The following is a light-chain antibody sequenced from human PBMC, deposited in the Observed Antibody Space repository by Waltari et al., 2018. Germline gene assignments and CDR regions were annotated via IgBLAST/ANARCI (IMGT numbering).Light chain of an antibody. Sequence: QSALTQPASVSGSPGQSIPISCTGTSSDVGGYKYFSWYQQHPGKAPKLMIYDVSNRPSGVSNRFPGSKSGNTASLTISGLQAEDEADYYCSSYTTSNTLVFGTGTNVIVL. CDR1: SSDVGGYKY. V-gene: IGLV2-14*03. J-gene: IGLJ1*01. CDR2: DVS. CDR3: SSYTTSNTLV.